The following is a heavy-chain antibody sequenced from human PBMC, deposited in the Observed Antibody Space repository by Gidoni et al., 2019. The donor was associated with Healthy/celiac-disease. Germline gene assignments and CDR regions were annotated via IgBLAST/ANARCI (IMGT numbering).Heavy chain of an antibody. D-gene: IGHD3-3*01. CDR2: MSSSSRYI. CDR1: GFAFSSYS. V-gene: IGHV3-21*01. J-gene: IGHJ6*02. Sequence: EVQLVESGGGLVTPGGSLRLSCAASGFAFSSYSMTWVSQAPGKGLEWVSSMSSSSRYIYYADSVKGRFTISRDNAKNSLYLQMNSRRAEDTAVYYCASSRDFWSGYYTGIRGYYYGMDVWGQGTTVTVSS. CDR3: ASSRDFWSGYYTGIRGYYYGMDV.